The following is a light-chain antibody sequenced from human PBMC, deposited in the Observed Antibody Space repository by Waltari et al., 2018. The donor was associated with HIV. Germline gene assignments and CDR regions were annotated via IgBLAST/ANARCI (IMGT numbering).Light chain of an antibody. V-gene: IGLV3-21*04. CDR3: QVWNGTSDHHVI. CDR1: NIGRKS. CDR2: YDS. Sequence: SYVLTQPPSVSVAPGTTARVTCGGDNIGRKSGHWYQQKPGQAPVLVIYYDSDRPSGIPDRFSGSNSGNTATLSVSRVEAGDEADYYCQVWNGTSDHHVIFGGGTKLTVL. J-gene: IGLJ2*01.